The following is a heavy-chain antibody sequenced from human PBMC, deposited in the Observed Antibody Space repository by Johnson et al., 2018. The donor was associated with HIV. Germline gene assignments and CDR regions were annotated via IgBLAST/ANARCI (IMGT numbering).Heavy chain of an antibody. CDR2: ISSRGIPI. CDR1: GFTFSNYY. CDR3: ARAGGSPRAFDI. D-gene: IGHD3-16*01. J-gene: IGHJ3*02. Sequence: QVQVVESGGGLVKPGGSPRLSCAASGFTFSNYYMSWIRQAPGKGLVWISYISSRGIPIYYADSVKGRFTVSRDNAKNSLYLQMNSLRAEDTAVYDCARAGGSPRAFDIWGQGTMVTISS. V-gene: IGHV3-11*04.